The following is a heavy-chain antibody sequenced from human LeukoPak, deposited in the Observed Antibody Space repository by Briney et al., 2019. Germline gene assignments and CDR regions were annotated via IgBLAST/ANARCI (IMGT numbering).Heavy chain of an antibody. Sequence: PGGSLRLSCAASGFTFSSYGMHWVRQAPGKGLEWVAFIRYDGSNKYYADSVKGRFTISRDNSKNTLYLQMNSLRAEDTAVYYCAKDSHPSDFVVVPAATDYWGQGTLVTVSS. CDR1: GFTFSSYG. V-gene: IGHV3-30*02. J-gene: IGHJ4*02. D-gene: IGHD2-2*01. CDR2: IRYDGSNK. CDR3: AKDSHPSDFVVVPAATDY.